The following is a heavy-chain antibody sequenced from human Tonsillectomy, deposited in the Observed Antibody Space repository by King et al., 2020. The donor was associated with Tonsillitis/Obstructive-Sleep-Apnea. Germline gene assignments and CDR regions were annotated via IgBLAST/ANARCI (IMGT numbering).Heavy chain of an antibody. V-gene: IGHV4-39*01. CDR1: GGSISSSSYY. Sequence: QLQESGPGLVKPSETLSLTCTVSGGSISSSSYYWGWIRQPPGKGLEWIGSIYYSGSTYYNPSLKSRVTISVDTSKNQFSLKLSSVTSADTAVYYCARLVSGYGHYFDYWGQGTLVTVSS. CDR2: IYYSGST. CDR3: ARLVSGYGHYFDY. D-gene: IGHD5-18*01. J-gene: IGHJ4*02.